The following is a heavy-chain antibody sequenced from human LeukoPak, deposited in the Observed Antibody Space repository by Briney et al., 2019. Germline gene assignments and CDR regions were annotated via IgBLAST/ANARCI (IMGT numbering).Heavy chain of an antibody. V-gene: IGHV1-46*01. CDR1: GYTFTSYY. Sequence: ASVKVSCKASGYTFTSYYMHWVRQAPGQGLEWMGIINPSGGSTSYAQKFQGRVTMTRDMSTSTAYMELRSLRSDDTAVYYCARDRGYYGSGSYNYFDYWGQGTLVTVSS. D-gene: IGHD3-10*01. CDR3: ARDRGYYGSGSYNYFDY. CDR2: INPSGGST. J-gene: IGHJ4*02.